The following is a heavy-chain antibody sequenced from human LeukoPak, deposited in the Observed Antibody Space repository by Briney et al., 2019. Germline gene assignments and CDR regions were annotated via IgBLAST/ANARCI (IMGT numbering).Heavy chain of an antibody. CDR3: VKSGGYGLIDY. D-gene: IGHD6-19*01. Sequence: SETLSLTCAVSGASISGSGYYLGWIRLPPGKGLEWIGNIYYTGSTYYNASLQSRVTISIDMSKNQFSLRLSSVTAADTAMYYCVKSGGYGLIDYWGQGTLVTVSS. V-gene: IGHV4-39*01. CDR1: GASISGSGYY. J-gene: IGHJ4*02. CDR2: IYYTGST.